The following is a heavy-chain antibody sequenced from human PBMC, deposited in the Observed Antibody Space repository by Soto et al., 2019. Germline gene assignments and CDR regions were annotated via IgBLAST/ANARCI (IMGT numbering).Heavy chain of an antibody. J-gene: IGHJ5*02. CDR2: IGADNSDT. Sequence: GASVKVSCKASGYTFPTYGFSWVRQAPGQGLEWVGWIGADNSDTTYAQKFQGRVTMTIDTSTTTSYMELRSLTTDDTAVYFCARDWRGAEGFDPWGQGTLVTVSS. CDR1: GYTFPTYG. V-gene: IGHV1-18*04. CDR3: ARDWRGAEGFDP. D-gene: IGHD3-3*01.